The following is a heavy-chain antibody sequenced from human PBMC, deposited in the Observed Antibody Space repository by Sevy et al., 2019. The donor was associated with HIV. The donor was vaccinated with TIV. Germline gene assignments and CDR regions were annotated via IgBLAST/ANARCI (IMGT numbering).Heavy chain of an antibody. CDR3: ARWYYDFWSGYYGYYYYGMDV. Sequence: GGSLGLSCAASGFTFSSYWMHWVRQAPGKGLVWVSRINSDGSSTSYADSVKGRFTISRDNAKNTLYLQMNSLRAEDTAVYYCARWYYDFWSGYYGYYYYGMDVWGQGTTVTVSS. D-gene: IGHD3-3*01. CDR1: GFTFSSYW. CDR2: INSDGSST. J-gene: IGHJ6*02. V-gene: IGHV3-74*01.